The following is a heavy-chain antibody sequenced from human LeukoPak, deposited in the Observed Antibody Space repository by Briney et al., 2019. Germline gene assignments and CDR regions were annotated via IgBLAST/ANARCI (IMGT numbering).Heavy chain of an antibody. CDR1: GGTFSSYA. D-gene: IGHD4-23*01. CDR2: IIPIFGTA. J-gene: IGHJ4*02. Sequence: SVKVSCKASGGTFSSYAISWVRQAPGQGLEWMGGIIPIFGTANYAQKFQGRVTITADESTSTAYMELSSLRSEDTAVYYCAKELGGNSGGPFDYWGQGTLVTVSS. V-gene: IGHV1-69*13. CDR3: AKELGGNSGGPFDY.